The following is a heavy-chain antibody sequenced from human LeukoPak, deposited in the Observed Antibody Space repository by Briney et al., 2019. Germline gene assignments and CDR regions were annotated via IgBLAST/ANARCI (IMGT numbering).Heavy chain of an antibody. D-gene: IGHD3-9*01. Sequence: GGSLRLSCAASGFTVSSNYMSWVRQAPGKGLEWVSVIYSGGSTYYADSVKGRFTISRDNSKNTLYLQMNSLRAEDTAVYYCARGDFDWLLFFDYWGQGTLDTVSS. CDR1: GFTVSSNY. CDR3: ARGDFDWLLFFDY. J-gene: IGHJ4*02. V-gene: IGHV3-66*01. CDR2: IYSGGST.